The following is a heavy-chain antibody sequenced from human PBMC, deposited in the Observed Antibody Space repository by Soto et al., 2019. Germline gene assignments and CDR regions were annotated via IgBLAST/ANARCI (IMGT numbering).Heavy chain of an antibody. CDR1: GFSLSTSGVG. D-gene: IGHD3-9*01. Sequence: QITLKESGPPLVKPTQTLTLTCTFSGFSLSTSGVGVGWIRQPPGKALEWLALIYWDDDKRYSPSLKSRLTITKDTYQNQVALTKTNMDLVDTATYYCAHIPPSYDMLTGYRRGEYFQHWGQGTLVTVSS. CDR3: AHIPPSYDMLTGYRRGEYFQH. CDR2: IYWDDDK. J-gene: IGHJ1*01. V-gene: IGHV2-5*02.